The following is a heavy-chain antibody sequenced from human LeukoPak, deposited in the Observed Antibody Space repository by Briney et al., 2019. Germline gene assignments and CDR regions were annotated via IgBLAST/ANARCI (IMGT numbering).Heavy chain of an antibody. J-gene: IGHJ4*02. D-gene: IGHD6-6*01. CDR3: ARDRSVGVLPAPPFDF. Sequence: PSETLSLTCTVSGYSISSTYYWGWIRQPPGKGLEWVGSVFHSGNTYYNPSLKSRLTISAGTSKNQFSLTLTSVTAADTAVYYCARDRSVGVLPAPPFDFWGQGTLVTVSS. CDR2: VFHSGNT. CDR1: GYSISSTYY. V-gene: IGHV4-38-2*02.